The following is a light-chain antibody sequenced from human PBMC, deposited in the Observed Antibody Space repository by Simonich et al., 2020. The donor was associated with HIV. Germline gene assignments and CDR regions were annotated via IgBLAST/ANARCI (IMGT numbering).Light chain of an antibody. J-gene: IGKJ1*01. CDR2: GAS. CDR3: QQYNSWPRT. V-gene: IGKV3-15*01. CDR1: QILTTN. Sequence: EIVMTQPPATPFASPGERATLSCRATQILTTNLARYQQKPGQVPKLLIYGASTRDTGIPARFSGSGSGTEFTLTISSMQSEDFALYYCQQYNSWPRTFGQGTKVEIK.